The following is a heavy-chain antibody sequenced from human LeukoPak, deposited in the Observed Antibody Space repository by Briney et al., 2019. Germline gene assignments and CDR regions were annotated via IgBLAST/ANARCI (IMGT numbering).Heavy chain of an antibody. D-gene: IGHD2-21*01. Sequence: PGGSLRLSCAASGFTFSSYGVHWVRQAPGKGLEWVAFIRYDGSNKYYADSVKGRFTISRDNSKNTLYLQMNSLRAEDTAVYYCAKEVSIISRGLDYWGQGTLVTVSS. J-gene: IGHJ4*02. CDR3: AKEVSIISRGLDY. CDR2: IRYDGSNK. V-gene: IGHV3-30*02. CDR1: GFTFSSYG.